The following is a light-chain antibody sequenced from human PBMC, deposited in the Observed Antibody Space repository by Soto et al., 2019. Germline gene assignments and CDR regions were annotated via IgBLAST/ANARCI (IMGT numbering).Light chain of an antibody. Sequence: EIVMTQSPGTLSVSPGERATLSCRASQSVSSNLAWYQQKPGQAPRLLIYGASTRATGIPARFSGSGSGTEFTLTISSLQSEDFAVYYCQQYNNWPPWTFGQGTKVKIK. J-gene: IGKJ1*01. CDR3: QQYNNWPPWT. V-gene: IGKV3-15*01. CDR2: GAS. CDR1: QSVSSN.